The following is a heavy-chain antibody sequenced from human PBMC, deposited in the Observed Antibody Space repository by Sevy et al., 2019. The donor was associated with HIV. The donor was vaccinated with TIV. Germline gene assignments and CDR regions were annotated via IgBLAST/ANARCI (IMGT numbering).Heavy chain of an antibody. CDR1: GFSFDSYG. J-gene: IGHJ6*03. V-gene: IGHV3-23*01. Sequence: GGSLRLSCAVSGFSFDSYGMTWVRQAPGKGLEWVSGISGSGTRTYYADSVKGRFIISRDNSKNTLYLQMNSLRSEDKGQNYCAKGGGGHYDPDEIGYYFYYYNMDVWGKGTTVTVSS. CDR2: ISGSGTRT. D-gene: IGHD3-22*01. CDR3: AKGGGGHYDPDEIGYYFYYYNMDV.